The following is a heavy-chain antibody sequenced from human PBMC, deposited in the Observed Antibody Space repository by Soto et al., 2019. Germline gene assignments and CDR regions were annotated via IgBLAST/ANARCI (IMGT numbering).Heavy chain of an antibody. CDR1: GGSISSSSYY. J-gene: IGHJ6*03. CDR3: ARPERNWNQYYYYYYMDV. Sequence: PSETLSLTCTVSGGSISSSSYYWGWIRQPPGKGLEWIGSIYYSGSTYYNPSLKSRVTISVDTSKNQFSLKLSSVTAADTAVYYCARPERNWNQYYYYYYMDVWGKGTTVTVSS. D-gene: IGHD1-1*01. V-gene: IGHV4-39*01. CDR2: IYYSGST.